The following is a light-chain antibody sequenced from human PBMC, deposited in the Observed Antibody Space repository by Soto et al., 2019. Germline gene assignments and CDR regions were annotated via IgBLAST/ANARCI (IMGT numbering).Light chain of an antibody. CDR3: QQYGSSRYT. V-gene: IGKV3-20*01. CDR2: GAS. CDR1: QSGSNTY. Sequence: EIVLTQSPGTLSLSPGERATLSCRASQSGSNTYLAWHQQKRGQAPRLLIYGASSRATGIPDRFSGSGSGTDFTLTISRLEPEDFAVYYCQQYGSSRYTFGQGTKLEIK. J-gene: IGKJ2*01.